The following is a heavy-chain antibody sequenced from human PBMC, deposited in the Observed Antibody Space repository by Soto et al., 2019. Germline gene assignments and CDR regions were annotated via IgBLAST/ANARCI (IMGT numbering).Heavy chain of an antibody. V-gene: IGHV1-8*01. D-gene: IGHD3-22*01. CDR1: GYTFTNYD. Sequence: ASVKVSCKASGYTFTNYDINWVRQATGQGPEWMGWMNPDSGHTGYVQKFQGRVTMTRNTAMSTAYMELRNLRSEDTAVYYCARDSSSSYYDSSGNDYWGQGTLVTVSS. CDR2: MNPDSGHT. J-gene: IGHJ4*02. CDR3: ARDSSSSYYDSSGNDY.